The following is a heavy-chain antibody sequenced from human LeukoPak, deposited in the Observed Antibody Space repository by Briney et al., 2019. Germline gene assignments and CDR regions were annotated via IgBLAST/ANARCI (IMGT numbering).Heavy chain of an antibody. V-gene: IGHV3-23*01. J-gene: IGHJ3*02. CDR3: AADPGIAVVEPGRLDAFDI. D-gene: IGHD6-19*01. Sequence: GGSLRLSCAASGFTFSNYAMSWVRQAPGKGLEWVSGISGSGGSTYYADSVKGRFTISRDNAKNSLYLQMNSLRAGDTAVYYCAADPGIAVVEPGRLDAFDIWGQGTMVTVSS. CDR2: ISGSGGST. CDR1: GFTFSNYA.